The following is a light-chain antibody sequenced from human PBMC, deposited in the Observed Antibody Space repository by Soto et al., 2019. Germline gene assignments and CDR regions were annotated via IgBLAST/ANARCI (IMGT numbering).Light chain of an antibody. Sequence: QSALTQPPSASGSPGQSVTISCTGTSGDVGDDNFVSWYQYHPGKVPKVMIYEVNKRPSGVPDRFSGSKSGNTASLTVSGLRAEDEADYYCSSYTGSNSVIFGGGTKLTVL. J-gene: IGLJ2*01. V-gene: IGLV2-8*01. CDR2: EVN. CDR3: SSYTGSNSVI. CDR1: SGDVGDDNF.